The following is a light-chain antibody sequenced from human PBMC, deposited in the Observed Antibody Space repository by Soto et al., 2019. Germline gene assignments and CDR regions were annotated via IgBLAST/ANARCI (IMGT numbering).Light chain of an antibody. J-gene: IGKJ4*01. CDR3: QQANSFPLT. V-gene: IGKV1-12*01. CDR2: AAS. Sequence: DIQMTQSPSSVSASVGDRVTITCRASQGISGWLAWYQQKPGKATKLLISAASSLQSGVPSRFSGSGSGTDFTLTISSLQPEDFATYYCQQANSFPLTFGGGTKVEIK. CDR1: QGISGW.